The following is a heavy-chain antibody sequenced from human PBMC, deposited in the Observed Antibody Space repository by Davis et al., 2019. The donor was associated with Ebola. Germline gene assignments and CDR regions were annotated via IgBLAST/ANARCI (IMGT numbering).Heavy chain of an antibody. Sequence: GESLNISCAASGFTFSSYAMHWVRQAPGKGLEWVAVISYDGSNKYYADSVKGRFTISRDNSKNTLYLQMNSLRAEDTAVYYCARVERRDGYNFRYYFDYWGQGTLVTVSS. V-gene: IGHV3-30-3*01. J-gene: IGHJ4*02. CDR3: ARVERRDGYNFRYYFDY. D-gene: IGHD5-24*01. CDR1: GFTFSSYA. CDR2: ISYDGSNK.